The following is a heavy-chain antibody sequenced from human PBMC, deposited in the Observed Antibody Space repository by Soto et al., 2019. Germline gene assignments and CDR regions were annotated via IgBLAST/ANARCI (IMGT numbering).Heavy chain of an antibody. CDR3: ARTPGFLGYCSSASCPFGMDV. D-gene: IGHD2-2*01. CDR1: GFTFSSYS. CDR2: ISSSSSYI. Sequence: EVQLVESVGGLVKPGGSLRLSCAASGFTFSSYSMNWVRQAPGKGLEWVSSISSSSSYIYYADSVKGRFTISRDNAKNLLYLQMNSLRAEDTAVYYCARTPGFLGYCSSASCPFGMDVWGQGTTVTVSS. J-gene: IGHJ6*02. V-gene: IGHV3-21*01.